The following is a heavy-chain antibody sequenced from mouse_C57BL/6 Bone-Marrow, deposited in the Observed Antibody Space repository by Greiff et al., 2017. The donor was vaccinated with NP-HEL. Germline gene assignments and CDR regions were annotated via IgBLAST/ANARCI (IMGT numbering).Heavy chain of an antibody. V-gene: IGHV2-2*01. J-gene: IGHJ4*01. CDR2: IWSGGST. D-gene: IGHD2-4*01. CDR1: GFSLTSYG. CDR3: ARTYYDYDGGYYYAMDY. Sequence: QVQLQQSGPGLVQPSQSLSITCTVSGFSLTSYGVHWVRQSPGKGLEWLGVIWSGGSTDYNAAFISRLSISKDNSKSQVFFKMNSLQADDTAIYYCARTYYDYDGGYYYAMDYWGQGTSVTVSS.